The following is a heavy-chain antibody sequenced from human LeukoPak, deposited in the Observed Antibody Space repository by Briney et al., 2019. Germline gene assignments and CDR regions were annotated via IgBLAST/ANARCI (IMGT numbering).Heavy chain of an antibody. D-gene: IGHD6-19*01. CDR1: GGSISSSNW. Sequence: SETLSLTCAVSGGSISSSNWWSWVRQPPGKGLEWIGEIYHSGSTNYNPSLKSRVTISVDTSKNQFSLKLSSVTAADTAVYYCASSGWYLSSFNWGQGTLVTVSS. CDR2: IYHSGST. V-gene: IGHV4-4*02. CDR3: ASSGWYLSSFN. J-gene: IGHJ4*02.